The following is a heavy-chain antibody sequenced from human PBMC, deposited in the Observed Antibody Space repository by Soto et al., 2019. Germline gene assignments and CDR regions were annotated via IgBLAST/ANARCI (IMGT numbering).Heavy chain of an antibody. CDR3: VRDHDFVFDT. D-gene: IGHD2-21*02. Sequence: GGSLRLSCAASGFRFSSYAMNWVRQAPEKGLEWVSLISASGTTTYYADSVKGRFSISRDNSKNSLYLHMNSLRDEDTAFYYCVRDHDFVFDTWGQGSLVTVSS. CDR1: GFRFSSYA. V-gene: IGHV3-23*01. CDR2: ISASGTTT. J-gene: IGHJ4*02.